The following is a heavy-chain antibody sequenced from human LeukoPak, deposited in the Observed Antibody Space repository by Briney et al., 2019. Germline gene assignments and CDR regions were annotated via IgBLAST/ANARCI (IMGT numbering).Heavy chain of an antibody. V-gene: IGHV4-39*07. Sequence: SETLSLTCSVSGDSISSSSFYWGWIRQPPGKGLEWIGEINHSGSTNYNPSLKSRVTISVDTSKNQFSLKLSSVTAADTAVYYCARRGFSSSWYPYYYYYMDVWGKGTTVTIPS. CDR3: ARRGFSSSWYPYYYYYMDV. J-gene: IGHJ6*03. CDR2: INHSGST. CDR1: GDSISSSSFY. D-gene: IGHD6-13*01.